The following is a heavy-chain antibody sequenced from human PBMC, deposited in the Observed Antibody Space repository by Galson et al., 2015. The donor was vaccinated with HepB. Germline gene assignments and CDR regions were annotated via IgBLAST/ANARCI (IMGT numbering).Heavy chain of an antibody. CDR1: GFTFSKYW. CDR3: ARDYDPAARPLFYFDP. V-gene: IGHV3-7*01. J-gene: IGHJ2*01. Sequence: SLRLSCAASGFTFSKYWMTWVRQAPGKGLEWVANISQDGSEKYYAHSVKGRFTISRDNAKNSLYVQMNSLRAEDTAIYYCARDYDPAARPLFYFDPWGRGTLVTVSS. CDR2: ISQDGSEK. D-gene: IGHD2-21*01.